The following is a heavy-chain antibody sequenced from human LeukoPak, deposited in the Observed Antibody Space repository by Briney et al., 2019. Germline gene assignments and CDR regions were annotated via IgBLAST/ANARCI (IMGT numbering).Heavy chain of an antibody. J-gene: IGHJ4*02. V-gene: IGHV3-30*02. Sequence: GGSLRLSCAASTLTFSRMGMHWVRQAPGKGLEWVTFIRSDGSDTYYTDSVKGRFTISRDNSMNTLYLQMNSLRPEDTDVYYCAKDKGERYFDYWGQGTLVTVSP. CDR2: IRSDGSDT. CDR3: AKDKGERYFDY. CDR1: TLTFSRMG. D-gene: IGHD1-1*01.